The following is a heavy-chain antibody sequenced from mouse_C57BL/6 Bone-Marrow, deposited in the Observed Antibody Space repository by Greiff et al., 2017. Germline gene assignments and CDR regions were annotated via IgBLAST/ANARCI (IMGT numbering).Heavy chain of an antibody. V-gene: IGHV1-55*01. CDR3: ASCNYECFY. CDR2: IYPGSGST. CDR1: GYTFTSYW. J-gene: IGHJ2*01. Sequence: QVQLKQPGAELVKPGASVKMSCKASGYTFTSYWITWVKQRPGQGLEWIGDIYPGSGSTNYNEKFKSKATLTVDTSSSTAYMQLSSLTSEVSAVXYSASCNYECFYWGQGTTLTVSS. D-gene: IGHD2-1*01.